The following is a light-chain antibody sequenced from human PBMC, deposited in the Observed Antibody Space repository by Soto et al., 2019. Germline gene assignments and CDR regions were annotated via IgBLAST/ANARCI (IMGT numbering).Light chain of an antibody. CDR3: QPYNNWPRT. CDR1: QSVSNN. Sequence: EIVMTQYPATLSVSPGERATLSCMASQSVSNNLAWYQQKPGQAPRLLIYGTSTRATGIPARFSGSGSGTEFTLTITSLQSEDFAIYYCQPYNNWPRTVGPGTQVEIK. J-gene: IGKJ4*02. V-gene: IGKV3-15*01. CDR2: GTS.